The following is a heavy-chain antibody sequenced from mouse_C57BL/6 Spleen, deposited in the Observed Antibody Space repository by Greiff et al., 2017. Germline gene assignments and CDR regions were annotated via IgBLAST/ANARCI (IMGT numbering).Heavy chain of an antibody. CDR3: ARRYEYDVWFAY. J-gene: IGHJ3*01. D-gene: IGHD2-4*01. Sequence: QVQLQQPGAELVRPGSSVKLSCKASGYTFTSYWLDWVKQRPGQGTDRICHIYPSDSEAHSNQKSKDKATSTVDNSSSTAYMQLSSLTSEDSAVYYCARRYEYDVWFAYWVHGTLVAVAA. CDR1: GYTFTSYW. CDR2: IYPSDSEA. V-gene: IGHV1-61*01.